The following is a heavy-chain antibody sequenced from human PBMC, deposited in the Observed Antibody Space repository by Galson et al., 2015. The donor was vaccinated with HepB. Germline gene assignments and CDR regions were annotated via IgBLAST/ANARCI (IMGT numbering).Heavy chain of an antibody. Sequence: SLRLSCAASGFTFSSYSMNWVRQAPGKGLEWVSYISSSSSTIYYADSVKGRFTISRDNAKNSLYLQMNSLRAEDTAVYYCASLEVTGLLWGTPAFDIWGQGTMVTVSS. D-gene: IGHD3-10*01. CDR3: ASLEVTGLLWGTPAFDI. V-gene: IGHV3-48*01. CDR2: ISSSSSTI. CDR1: GFTFSSYS. J-gene: IGHJ3*02.